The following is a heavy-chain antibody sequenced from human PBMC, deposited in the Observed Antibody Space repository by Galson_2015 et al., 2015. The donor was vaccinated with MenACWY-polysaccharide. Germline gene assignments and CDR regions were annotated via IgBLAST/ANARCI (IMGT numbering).Heavy chain of an antibody. Sequence: SVKVSCKASGYTFSDCYIHWVRQAPGQGLEWMGWINPNGGGTNYEQKYQARVTMTRDTSINTAYMELSRLSSDDTAVYYCTRGGGRYYVDYWGHGTLVTVSS. J-gene: IGHJ4*01. CDR2: INPNGGGT. V-gene: IGHV1-2*02. CDR3: TRGGGRYYVDY. CDR1: GYTFSDCY. D-gene: IGHD6-19*01.